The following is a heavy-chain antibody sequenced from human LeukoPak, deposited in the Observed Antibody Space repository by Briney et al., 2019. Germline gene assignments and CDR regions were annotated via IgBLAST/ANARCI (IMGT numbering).Heavy chain of an antibody. CDR1: GGSFSGYY. CDR3: ARGVSWYYY. J-gene: IGHJ4*02. V-gene: IGHV4-34*01. D-gene: IGHD6-13*01. CDR2: INHSGST. Sequence: SETLSLTCAVYGGSFSGYYWSWIRKPPGKGLEWIGEINHSGSTNYNPSLKSRVTISVDTSKNQFSLKLSSVTAADTAVYYCARGVSWYYYWGQGTLVTVSS.